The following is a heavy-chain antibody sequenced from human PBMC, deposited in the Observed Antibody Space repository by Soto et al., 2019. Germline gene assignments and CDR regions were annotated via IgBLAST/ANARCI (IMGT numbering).Heavy chain of an antibody. J-gene: IGHJ4*02. V-gene: IGHV4-31*03. Sequence: QVQLQESGPGLVKPSQTLTLTCSVSGGSIDTGGFYWSWARQLPGKGLQWIGYIYYTGPAYYNPARKSRVVISLDTSANQFSLSLTSLTAADTAVYYCASGTFNDISFDSWGQGRLVTVSS. CDR2: IYYTGPA. CDR3: ASGTFNDISFDS. CDR1: GGSIDTGGFY. D-gene: IGHD2-21*01.